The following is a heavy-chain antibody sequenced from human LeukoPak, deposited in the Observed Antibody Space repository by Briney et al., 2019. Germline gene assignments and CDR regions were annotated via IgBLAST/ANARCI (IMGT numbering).Heavy chain of an antibody. V-gene: IGHV3-23*01. D-gene: IGHD3-9*01. Sequence: PGGSLRLSCAASGFTFSSYAMSWVRQAPGKGLEWVSAISGSGGSTYYADSVEGRFTISRDNSKNTLYPQMNSLRAEDTAVYYCATAVRYRFDYWGQGTLVTVSS. CDR3: ATAVRYRFDY. J-gene: IGHJ4*02. CDR2: ISGSGGST. CDR1: GFTFSSYA.